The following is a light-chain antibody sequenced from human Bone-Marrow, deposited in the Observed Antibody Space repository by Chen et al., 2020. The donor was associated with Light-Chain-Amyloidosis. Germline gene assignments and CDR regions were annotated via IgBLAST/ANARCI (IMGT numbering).Light chain of an antibody. CDR3: QQYGASPLT. Sequence: EIVLTQSPGTLSLSPGEGANLSCRASQTISSNYLTWYQQKLGQAPRLLIYGSSSRATGIPDRLTGSGSLTDFTLTINRLEPEDFAMYYCQQYGASPLTCGGGTKVEIK. CDR2: GSS. J-gene: IGKJ4*01. CDR1: QTISSNY. V-gene: IGKV3-20*01.